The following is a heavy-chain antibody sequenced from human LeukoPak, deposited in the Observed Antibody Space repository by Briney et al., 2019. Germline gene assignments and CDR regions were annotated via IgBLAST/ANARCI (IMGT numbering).Heavy chain of an antibody. CDR1: GFTFSSYA. J-gene: IGHJ6*02. V-gene: IGHV3-23*01. D-gene: IGHD3-10*01. CDR2: ITYSGGGT. CDR3: ARGPWFGAASGYYGMDV. Sequence: GGSLRLSCAASGFTFSSYAMSWVRQAPGKGLEWVSAITYSGGGTYYTDSVKGRFTISRDNSKNTLYLQMNSLRAEDTAVYYCARGPWFGAASGYYGMDVWGQGTTVTVSS.